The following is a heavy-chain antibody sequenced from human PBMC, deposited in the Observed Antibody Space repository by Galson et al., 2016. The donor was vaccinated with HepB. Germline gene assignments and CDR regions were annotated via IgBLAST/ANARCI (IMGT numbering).Heavy chain of an antibody. J-gene: IGHJ4*02. D-gene: IGHD4-23*01. CDR1: GFTFGDYA. Sequence: LRLSCATSGFTFGDYAMGWFRQAPGKGLEWVSVMRAKTYSGTTEVAASVKGRFIISRDDSKSIAYLQMNSLKTEETAVYYCTRNSGGNSRGPTYWGQGTLVTVSS. CDR2: MRAKTYSGTT. CDR3: TRNSGGNSRGPTY. V-gene: IGHV3-49*03.